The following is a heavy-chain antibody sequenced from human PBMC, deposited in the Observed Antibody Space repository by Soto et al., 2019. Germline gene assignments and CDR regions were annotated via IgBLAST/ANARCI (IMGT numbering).Heavy chain of an antibody. CDR3: AMLVVASPVANA. CDR2: VFYNGKT. D-gene: IGHD2-15*01. Sequence: QLQLQESGPGPVKPSGTLSLTCTVSGGSINTNNYYWGWVRQPPGKGLEWIGSVFYNGKTYYSPSLKSRVTIYLDTSRTQFSLRLESVTAADTAVYYCAMLVVASPVANAWGQGPLVTVSS. V-gene: IGHV4-39*01. J-gene: IGHJ5*02. CDR1: GGSINTNNYY.